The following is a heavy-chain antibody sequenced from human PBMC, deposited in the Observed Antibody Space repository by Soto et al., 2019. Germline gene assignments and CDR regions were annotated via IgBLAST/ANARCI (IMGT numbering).Heavy chain of an antibody. CDR2: IWYDGSNK. Sequence: PVGSLRLSCAASGFTFSSYAMHWIRQAPGKGLEWVAVIWYDGSNKYYADSVKGRFTISRDNSKNTLYLQMNSLRAEDTAVYYCARDLGYCSSTSCYTGSFDYYYYGMDVWGQGTTVTVSS. D-gene: IGHD2-2*02. CDR3: ARDLGYCSSTSCYTGSFDYYYYGMDV. J-gene: IGHJ6*02. V-gene: IGHV3-33*08. CDR1: GFTFSSYA.